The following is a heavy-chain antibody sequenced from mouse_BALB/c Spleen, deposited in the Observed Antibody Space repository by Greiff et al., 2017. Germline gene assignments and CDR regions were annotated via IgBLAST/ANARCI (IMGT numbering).Heavy chain of an antibody. CDR2: ISSGGSYT. CDR3: ARDVYYDYDGYAMDY. CDR1: GFTFSSYA. V-gene: IGHV5-9-4*01. J-gene: IGHJ4*01. Sequence: EVKLEESGGGLVKPGGSLKLSCAASGFTFSSYAMSWVRQSPEKRLEWVAEISSGGSYTYYPDTVTGRFTISRDNAKNTLYLEMSSLRSEDTAMYYCARDVYYDYDGYAMDYWGQGTSVTVSS. D-gene: IGHD2-4*01.